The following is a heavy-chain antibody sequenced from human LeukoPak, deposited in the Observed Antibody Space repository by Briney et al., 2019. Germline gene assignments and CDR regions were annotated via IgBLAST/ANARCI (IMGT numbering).Heavy chain of an antibody. D-gene: IGHD3-16*01. V-gene: IGHV3-21*01. CDR3: ARDWGAEGSYFDY. J-gene: IGHJ4*02. CDR2: ISSSSSSYI. Sequence: GGSLRLSCAASGFTFSSYSMNWVRQAPGKGLEWVSSISSSSSSYIYYADSVKGRFTISRDNAKNSLYLQMNSLRAEDTAVYYCARDWGAEGSYFDYWGQGTLVTVSS. CDR1: GFTFSSYS.